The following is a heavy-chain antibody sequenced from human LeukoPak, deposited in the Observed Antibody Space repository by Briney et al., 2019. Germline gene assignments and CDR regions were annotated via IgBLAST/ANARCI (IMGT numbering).Heavy chain of an antibody. CDR2: ISSSGSTI. J-gene: IGHJ6*03. Sequence: PGGSLRLSCAASGFTFSSYAMSWVRQAPGKGLEWVSYISSSGSTIYYADSVKGRFTISRDNAKNSLYLQMNSLRAEDTAVYYCARAAAGTGGPYYYYMDVWGKGTTVTVSS. D-gene: IGHD6-13*01. V-gene: IGHV3-48*04. CDR3: ARAAAGTGGPYYYYMDV. CDR1: GFTFSSYA.